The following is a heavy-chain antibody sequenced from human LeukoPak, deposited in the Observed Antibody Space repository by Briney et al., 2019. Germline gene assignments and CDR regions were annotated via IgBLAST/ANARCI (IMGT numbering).Heavy chain of an antibody. CDR2: IWYDGSNK. Sequence: GGSLRLSCAASGFTFSSYGMHWVRQAPGKGLEWVAVIWYDGSNKYYADSVKGRFTISRDNSKNTLYLQMYTLRAEDTALYYCATPAYCGGDCYSTYAFDIWGQGTMVTVSS. CDR3: ATPAYCGGDCYSTYAFDI. D-gene: IGHD2-21*02. J-gene: IGHJ3*02. CDR1: GFTFSSYG. V-gene: IGHV3-33*01.